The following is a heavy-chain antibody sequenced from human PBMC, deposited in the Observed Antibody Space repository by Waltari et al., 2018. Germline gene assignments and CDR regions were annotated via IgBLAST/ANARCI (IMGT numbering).Heavy chain of an antibody. CDR1: GGSISSYY. D-gene: IGHD6-13*01. J-gene: IGHJ4*02. CDR2: IYYSGST. Sequence: QVQLQESGPGLVKPSETLSLTRTVSGGSISSYYWSWIRQPPGKGLEWIGYIYYSGSTNYNPSLKSRVTISVDTSKNQFSLKLSSVTAADTAVYYCARVNSWYYLDYWGQGTLVTVSS. V-gene: IGHV4-59*01. CDR3: ARVNSWYYLDY.